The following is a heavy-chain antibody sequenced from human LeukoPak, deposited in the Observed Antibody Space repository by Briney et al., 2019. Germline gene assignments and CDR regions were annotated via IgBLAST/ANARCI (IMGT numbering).Heavy chain of an antibody. CDR2: INYSGST. J-gene: IGHJ6*03. CDR3: ARALVRGVNSYYFYMDV. CDR1: GGSITTY. Sequence: PSETLSLTCTVCGGSITTYWTWIRQPPGKGLEWIGHINYSGSTKYSPSLKSRVTMSIDTSNNQFSLRLTSVTAADTAVYYCARALVRGVNSYYFYMDVWGKGATVTISS. D-gene: IGHD3-10*01. V-gene: IGHV4-59*01.